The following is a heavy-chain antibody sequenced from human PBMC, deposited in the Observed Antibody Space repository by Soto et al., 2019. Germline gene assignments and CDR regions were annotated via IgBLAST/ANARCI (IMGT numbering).Heavy chain of an antibody. V-gene: IGHV3-33*03. CDR2: LWYDGSNK. Sequence: QVQLVESGGGLAQPGLSLSFPLQPSGLTSIDIGLHWFGKLPGRGLEWVAVLWYDGSNKYYADSVKGRFTISRDNSKNTMSLQMNNLRAEDTAVYYCARWGCSGTNCNLNQRSYDLWGQGTLVTVSS. J-gene: IGHJ4*02. D-gene: IGHD2-15*01. CDR1: GLTSIDIG. CDR3: ARWGCSGTNCNLNQRSYDL.